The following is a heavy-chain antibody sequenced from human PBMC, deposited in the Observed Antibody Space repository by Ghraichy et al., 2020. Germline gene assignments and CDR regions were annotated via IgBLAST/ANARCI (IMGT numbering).Heavy chain of an antibody. J-gene: IGHJ4*02. CDR3: ARVPPVDTAMSGSFDY. V-gene: IGHV1-69*13. D-gene: IGHD5-18*01. Sequence: SVKVSCKASGGTFSSYAISWVRQAPGQGLEWMGGIIPIFGTANYAQKFQGRVTITADESTSTAYMELSSLRSEDTAVYYCARVPPVDTAMSGSFDYWGQGTLVTVSS. CDR2: IIPIFGTA. CDR1: GGTFSSYA.